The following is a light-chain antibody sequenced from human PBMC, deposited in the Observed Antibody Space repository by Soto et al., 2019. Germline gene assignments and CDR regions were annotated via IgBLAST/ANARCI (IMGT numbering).Light chain of an antibody. V-gene: IGLV3-25*02. Sequence: SYELTQPPSVSVSPGQTARITCSGDALPKQYAYWYQQKPGQAPVLVIYKDSERPSGIPERFSGSSSGTTVTLTISGVQAEDEAVYYCQSADISGTYVVFGGGTKLTVL. CDR1: ALPKQY. J-gene: IGLJ2*01. CDR3: QSADISGTYVV. CDR2: KDS.